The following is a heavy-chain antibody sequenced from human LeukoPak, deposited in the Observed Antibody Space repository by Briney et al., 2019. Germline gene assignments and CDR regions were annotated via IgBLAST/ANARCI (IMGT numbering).Heavy chain of an antibody. CDR2: MYYSGST. J-gene: IGHJ5*02. CDR1: GGSISSGDYY. D-gene: IGHD3-22*01. Sequence: SQTLSLTCTVSGGSISSGDYYWSWIRQPPGKGLEWIAYMYYSGSTYYNPSLKSRVTMSADTSKNQLSLKLSSVTAADTAVYYCVRPYYYDSRIDPWGQGILVTV. V-gene: IGHV4-30-4*01. CDR3: VRPYYYDSRIDP.